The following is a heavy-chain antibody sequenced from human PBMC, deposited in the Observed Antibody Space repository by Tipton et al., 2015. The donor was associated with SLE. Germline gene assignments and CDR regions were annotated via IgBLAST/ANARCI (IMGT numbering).Heavy chain of an antibody. CDR3: ARELSSWPVDY. CDR2: VSYDGSNK. V-gene: IGHV3-30*04. Sequence: SLRLSCAASGFTFSIYHMHWVRQAPGKGLEWVAVVSYDGSNKYYADSVKGRFTISRDNSKNTLYLQMNTLRVEDTAVYYCARELSSWPVDYWGQGTLVTVSS. D-gene: IGHD6-13*01. J-gene: IGHJ4*02. CDR1: GFTFSIYH.